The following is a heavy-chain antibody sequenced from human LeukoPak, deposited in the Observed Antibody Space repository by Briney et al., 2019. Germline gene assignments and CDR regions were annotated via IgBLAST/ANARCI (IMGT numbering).Heavy chain of an antibody. J-gene: IGHJ4*02. V-gene: IGHV4-59*01. CDR3: ARVRRSAVAGLWLDY. Sequence: KPSETLSLTCTVSGGSISSCYWSWIRQPPGRGLEWMGDIYYSGSTNYNPSLKGRATISVDTSKNQFSLKLSTLTAADTAVYYCARVRRSAVAGLWLDYWGQGTLVTVSS. CDR1: GGSISSCY. CDR2: IYYSGST. D-gene: IGHD6-19*01.